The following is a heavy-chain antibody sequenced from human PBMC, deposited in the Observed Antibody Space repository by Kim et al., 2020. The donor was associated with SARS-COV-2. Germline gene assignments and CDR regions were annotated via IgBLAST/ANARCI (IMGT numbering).Heavy chain of an antibody. Sequence: SQTLSLTCAISGDSVPSNSAAWNWIRQSPSRGLEWLGRTYYRSKWYNDYAVSVKSRITINPDTSKNQFSLQLNSVTPEDTAVYYCARDFEVGIAAAGTDAGYYFDYWGQGTLVTVSS. CDR1: GDSVPSNSAA. D-gene: IGHD6-13*01. CDR2: TYYRSKWYN. J-gene: IGHJ4*02. V-gene: IGHV6-1*01. CDR3: ARDFEVGIAAAGTDAGYYFDY.